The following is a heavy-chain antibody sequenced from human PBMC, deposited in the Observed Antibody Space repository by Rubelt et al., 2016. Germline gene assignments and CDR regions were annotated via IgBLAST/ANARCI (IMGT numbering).Heavy chain of an antibody. J-gene: IGHJ4*02. CDR2: INHSGST. Sequence: QVQLQQWGAGLLKPSETLSLTCAVYGGSFSGYYWNWIRQPPGKGLAWIGEINHSGSTNYNPSLKSRVTISVDTSKNQFSLKLSSVTAADTAVYYCARGRGRFDYWGQGTLVTVSS. CDR1: GGSFSGYY. CDR3: ARGRGRFDY. V-gene: IGHV4-34*01. D-gene: IGHD3-10*01.